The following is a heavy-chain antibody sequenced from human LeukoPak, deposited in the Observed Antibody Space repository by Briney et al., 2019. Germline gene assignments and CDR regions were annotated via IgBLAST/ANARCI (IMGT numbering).Heavy chain of an antibody. J-gene: IGHJ4*02. CDR1: GLSFSSYS. Sequence: GGSLRLSCAASGLSFSSYSLNWVRQAPGKGLEWVSFISSSSSYIFYADSVKGRFTISRDNDKNSLFLQMDSLRVEDTAVYFCARDLTVGASHKSDYWGQGTLVTVSS. CDR2: ISSSSSYI. CDR3: ARDLTVGASHKSDY. D-gene: IGHD4-11*01. V-gene: IGHV3-21*01.